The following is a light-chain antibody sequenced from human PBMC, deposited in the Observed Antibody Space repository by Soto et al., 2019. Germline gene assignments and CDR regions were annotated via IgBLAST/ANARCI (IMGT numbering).Light chain of an antibody. V-gene: IGLV1-40*01. Sequence: QSALAQPPSVSGAPGQRVTISCTGSSSNIGAGYGVHWYQQLPGTAPKLLIYDNSNLPSGVPDRFSGSKSGTSASLAITGLQAEDEADYHCQSYDSSLSGWVFGGGTKLTVL. J-gene: IGLJ3*02. CDR3: QSYDSSLSGWV. CDR2: DNS. CDR1: SSNIGAGYG.